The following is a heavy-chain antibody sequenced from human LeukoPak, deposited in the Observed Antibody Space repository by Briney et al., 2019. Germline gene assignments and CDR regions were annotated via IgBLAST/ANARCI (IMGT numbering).Heavy chain of an antibody. CDR2: IFPGDSDT. V-gene: IGHV5-51*01. Sequence: GESLKISCKASGYSFSGYWIAWVRQMPGKGLEWMGIIFPGDSDTRYSPSFQGQVTISADKATSTVYLQWRTLRASDSAMYYCARQPGSGAWVQGTLVTVSS. CDR1: GYSFSGYW. CDR3: ARQPGSGA. J-gene: IGHJ5*02. D-gene: IGHD1-14*01.